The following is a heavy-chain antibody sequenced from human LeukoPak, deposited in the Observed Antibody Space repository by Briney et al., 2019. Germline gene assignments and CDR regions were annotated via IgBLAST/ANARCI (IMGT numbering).Heavy chain of an antibody. CDR2: IIPIFGTA. CDR3: AGGPVRGVPLRYFDY. V-gene: IGHV1-69*05. Sequence: SVKVSCKASGGTFSSYAISWVRQAPGQGLEWMGRIIPIFGTANYAQKFQGRVTITTDESTSTAYMELSSLRSEDTAVYYCAGGPVRGVPLRYFDYWGQGTLVTVSS. CDR1: GGTFSSYA. D-gene: IGHD3-10*01. J-gene: IGHJ4*02.